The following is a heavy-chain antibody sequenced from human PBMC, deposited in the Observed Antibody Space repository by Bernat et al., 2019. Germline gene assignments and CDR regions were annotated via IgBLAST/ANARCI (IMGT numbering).Heavy chain of an antibody. V-gene: IGHV3-74*01. Sequence: EVQLVESGGGLVQPGGSLRLSCAASGFTFSSYWMHWVRQAPGKGLVWVSRINSDGSSTSYADSVKGRFTISRDNAKNTLYLQMNSLRAEDTAVYYCARGGPGYGSGSYYEDAYDIWGQGTMVTVSS. CDR1: GFTFSSYW. D-gene: IGHD3-10*01. CDR3: ARGGPGYGSGSYYEDAYDI. J-gene: IGHJ3*02. CDR2: INSDGSST.